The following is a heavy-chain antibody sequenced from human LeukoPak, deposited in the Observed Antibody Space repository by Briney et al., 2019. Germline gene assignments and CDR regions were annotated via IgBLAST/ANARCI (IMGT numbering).Heavy chain of an antibody. Sequence: PSETLSLTCTVSGGSISSSSYYWGWIRQPPGKGLEWIGSIYYSWSTYYNPSLKSRVTISVDTSKNQFSLKLSSVTAADTAVYYCARSLPTQYYDFWSGYRNYYYYYMDVWGKGTTVTVSS. V-gene: IGHV4-39*07. J-gene: IGHJ6*03. CDR1: GGSISSSSYY. CDR2: IYYSWST. CDR3: ARSLPTQYYDFWSGYRNYYYYYMDV. D-gene: IGHD3-3*01.